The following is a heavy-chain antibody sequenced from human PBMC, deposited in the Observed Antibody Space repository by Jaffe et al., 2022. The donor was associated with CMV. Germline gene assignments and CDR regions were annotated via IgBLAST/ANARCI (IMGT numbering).Heavy chain of an antibody. J-gene: IGHJ4*02. V-gene: IGHV1-2*02. Sequence: QVQLVQSGAEVKKPGASVKVSCKASGYTFTGYYMHWVRQAPGQGLEWMGWINPNSGGTNYAQKFQGRVTMTRDTSISTAYMELSRLRSDDTAVYYCAREPREWVAAAGTIIDYWGQGTLVTVSS. CDR1: GYTFTGYY. CDR2: INPNSGGT. CDR3: AREPREWVAAAGTIIDY. D-gene: IGHD6-13*01.